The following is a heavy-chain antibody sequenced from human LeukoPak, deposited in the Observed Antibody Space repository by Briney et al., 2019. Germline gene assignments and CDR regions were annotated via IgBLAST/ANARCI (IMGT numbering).Heavy chain of an antibody. Sequence: GGSLRLSCTASGFSVSNGCLTWGRQAPGKGLDWVSLIYGGGGTYYADSVKGRFTISRHNSENTLYLEMNSLRPEDTAVYYCARVGVGTVAGNYCDDWGRGTVVSVSS. V-gene: IGHV3-53*04. CDR2: IYGGGGT. D-gene: IGHD6-19*01. CDR3: ARVGVGTVAGNYCDD. CDR1: GFSVSNGC. J-gene: IGHJ4*02.